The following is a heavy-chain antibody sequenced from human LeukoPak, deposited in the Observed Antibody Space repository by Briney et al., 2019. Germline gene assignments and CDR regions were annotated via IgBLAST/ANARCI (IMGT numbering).Heavy chain of an antibody. CDR3: ARADIVVVVAATSDAFDI. J-gene: IGHJ3*02. CDR1: GGSISSGSYY. Sequence: SETLSLTCTVSGGSISSGSYYWSWIRQPAGKGLEWIGRIYTSGSTNYNPSLKSRVTISVDTSKNQFSLKLSSVTAADTAVYYCARADIVVVVAATSDAFDIWGQGTMVTVSS. CDR2: IYTSGST. D-gene: IGHD2-15*01. V-gene: IGHV4-61*02.